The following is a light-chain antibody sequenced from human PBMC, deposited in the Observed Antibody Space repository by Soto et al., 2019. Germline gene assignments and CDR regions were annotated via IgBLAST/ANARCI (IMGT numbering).Light chain of an antibody. CDR2: SAS. CDR1: QTLSNS. Sequence: DIQMTQSPPSLSASVGDRVTLTCRASQTLSNSLNWYQQKPGKAPKLLIYSASRLQSGVPSRFSGSGSETDFTLTISSLQPEDFATYFCQQSYSFPRTFGQGTKVDIK. CDR3: QQSYSFPRT. J-gene: IGKJ1*01. V-gene: IGKV1-39*01.